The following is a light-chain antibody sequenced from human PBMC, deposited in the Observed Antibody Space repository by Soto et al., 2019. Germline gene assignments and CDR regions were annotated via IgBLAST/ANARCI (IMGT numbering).Light chain of an antibody. CDR3: QQRSNWAIT. CDR2: DAS. V-gene: IGKV3-11*01. Sequence: EIVFTQSPGTLSLSPGERAPLSCRASQSVSNNYLAWYQQKPGQAPRLLIYDASNRATGIPARFSGSGSGTDFTLTISSLEPEDFAVYYCQQRSNWAITFGQGTRLEIK. J-gene: IGKJ5*01. CDR1: QSVSNNY.